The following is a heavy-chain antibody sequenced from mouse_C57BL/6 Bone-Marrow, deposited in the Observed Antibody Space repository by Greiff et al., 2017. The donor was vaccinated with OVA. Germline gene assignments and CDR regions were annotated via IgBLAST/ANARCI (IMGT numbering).Heavy chain of an antibody. CDR1: GYTFTDYY. J-gene: IGHJ3*01. V-gene: IGHV1-76*01. CDR3: ARQGGSSGPAWFAY. D-gene: IGHD3-2*02. CDR2: IYPGSGNT. Sequence: QVQLKESGAELVRPGASVKLSCKASGYTFTDYYINWVKQRPGQGLEWIARIYPGSGNTYYNEKFKGKATLTAEKSSSTAYMQLSSLTSEDSAVYVGARQGGSSGPAWFAYWGQGTLVTVSA.